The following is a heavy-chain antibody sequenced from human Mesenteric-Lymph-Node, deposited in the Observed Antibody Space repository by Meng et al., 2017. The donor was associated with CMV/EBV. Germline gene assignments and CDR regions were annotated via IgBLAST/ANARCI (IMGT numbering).Heavy chain of an antibody. CDR2: TYYWSESYN. Sequence: HVQLKQSCPGLVKSALSLSVTCTISGDSIASNNATWNWIRKFASRGLEWLRRTYYWSESYNDYAVSVKSRISVDLDTSKTQLSLHLNFVTPEDTAVYYCANFGDLPPLWWGQGTLVTVSS. V-gene: IGHV6-1*01. CDR3: ANFGDLPPLW. CDR1: GDSIASNNAT. J-gene: IGHJ4*02. D-gene: IGHD3-16*01.